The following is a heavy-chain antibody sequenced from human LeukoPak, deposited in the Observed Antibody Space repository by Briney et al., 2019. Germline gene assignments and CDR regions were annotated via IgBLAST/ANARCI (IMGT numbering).Heavy chain of an antibody. CDR1: GFTFRSSS. CDR2: INSGSDTI. CDR3: AGAKRYSSGYYYRYYFDY. J-gene: IGHJ4*02. V-gene: IGHV3-48*01. Sequence: GGSLRLSCEASGFTFRSSSMNWVRQAPGRGLEWISYINSGSDTIYYADSVKGRFTISRDNAKNSLYLQMDSLRAEDTAVYYCAGAKRYSSGYYYRYYFDYWGQGTLVTVSS. D-gene: IGHD3-22*01.